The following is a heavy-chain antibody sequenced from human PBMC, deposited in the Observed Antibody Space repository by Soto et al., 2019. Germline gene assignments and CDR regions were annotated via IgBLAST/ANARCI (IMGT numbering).Heavy chain of an antibody. D-gene: IGHD2-21*01. CDR3: GRHGDCLGYYEYNGMDV. CDR2: VIPMLDIA. Sequence: ASVKVSCKASGGTFSSYTISWVRQAPGQGLEWMGRVIPMLDIANYAQKFQGRVTITADESTSTAYMELSSLRSEDTAVYYCGRHGDCLGYYEYNGMDVWGQGITVTVSS. V-gene: IGHV1-69*02. J-gene: IGHJ6*02. CDR1: GGTFSSYT.